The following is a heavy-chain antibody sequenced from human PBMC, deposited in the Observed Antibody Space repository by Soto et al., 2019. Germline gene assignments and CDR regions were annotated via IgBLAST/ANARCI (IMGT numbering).Heavy chain of an antibody. V-gene: IGHV3-7*04. CDR2: INPDGSGK. CDR1: GLTFSNSW. Sequence: EVQLVESGGGLVQPGGSLRLSCEVSGLTFSNSWMNWVRQPPGKGLEWVANINPDGSGKYYVESLRGRFTISRDNAKNALSLQMSRVRAEDTAVYYCRRVSRVALADCWGQGALVTVSS. J-gene: IGHJ4*02. CDR3: RRVSRVALADC. D-gene: IGHD2-21*01.